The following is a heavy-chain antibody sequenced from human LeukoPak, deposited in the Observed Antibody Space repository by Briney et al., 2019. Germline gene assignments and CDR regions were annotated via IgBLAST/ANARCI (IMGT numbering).Heavy chain of an antibody. D-gene: IGHD6-13*01. J-gene: IGHJ4*02. CDR3: AKDRFIALAAGPHY. Sequence: PGGSLRLSCATSGFTFSDYGMHWVRQAPGKGLEWVAVIWNGGSHQYYADSVKGRFTISRDNSKNTLFLQTNSLRAEDTAVYYCAKDRFIALAAGPHYWGQGTLVTVSS. CDR2: IWNGGSHQ. V-gene: IGHV3-30*02. CDR1: GFTFSDYG.